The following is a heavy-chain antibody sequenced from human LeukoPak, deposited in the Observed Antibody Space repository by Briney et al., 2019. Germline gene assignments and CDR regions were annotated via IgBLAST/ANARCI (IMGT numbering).Heavy chain of an antibody. CDR1: GFTFSSYA. Sequence: GGSLTLSCAVSGFTFSSYAMAWVRQAPGKGLQWGSVITSSGRTTYYADSVKGRYTISRGSSKHTLYLQVNRLSAEDTALYYCTKEGAYCGGYCYGVFDSWGQGTLVTVSS. V-gene: IGHV3-23*01. CDR3: TKEGAYCGGYCYGVFDS. CDR2: ITSSGRTT. D-gene: IGHD2-21*02. J-gene: IGHJ4*02.